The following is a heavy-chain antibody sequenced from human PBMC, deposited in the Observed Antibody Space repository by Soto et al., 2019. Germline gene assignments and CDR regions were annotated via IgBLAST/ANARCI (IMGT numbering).Heavy chain of an antibody. J-gene: IGHJ6*03. Sequence: SETLSLTCTVSGGSISSYYWSWIRQPPGKGLEWIGYIYYSGSTNYNPSLKSRVTISVDTSKHQFSLKLSSVTAADTAVYYCARVFDTYSPAYYYYYMDVWGKGTTVTVSS. CDR3: ARVFDTYSPAYYYYYMDV. V-gene: IGHV4-59*01. CDR1: GGSISSYY. D-gene: IGHD3-9*01. CDR2: IYYSGST.